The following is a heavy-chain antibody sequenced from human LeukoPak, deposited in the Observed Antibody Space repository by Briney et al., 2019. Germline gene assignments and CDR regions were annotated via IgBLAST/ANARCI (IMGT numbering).Heavy chain of an antibody. CDR2: MNPNSGYT. D-gene: IGHD6-19*01. CDR3: AIVAGSTDY. Sequence: ASVKVSCKASGYTFSTYDINWVRQATGQGLEWMGWMNPNSGYTGYAQKFQGRVTITRDTSISTAYMELSSLRSEDTAVYYCAIVAGSTDYWGQGTLVTVSS. CDR1: GYTFSTYD. J-gene: IGHJ4*02. V-gene: IGHV1-8*03.